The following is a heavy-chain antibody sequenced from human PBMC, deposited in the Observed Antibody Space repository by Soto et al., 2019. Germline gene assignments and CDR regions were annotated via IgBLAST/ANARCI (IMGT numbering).Heavy chain of an antibody. V-gene: IGHV4-59*08. CDR3: ARVGPYCGGDCYSPPP. D-gene: IGHD2-21*02. J-gene: IGHJ5*02. Sequence: SETLSLTCNVSGGSIYTYYWNWIRQSPGKGLEWIGYISDGGSTYYNPSLKSRVTISVDASENHFSLKLSSVTAADTAVYYCARVGPYCGGDCYSPPPWGQGTLVTVSS. CDR1: GGSIYTYY. CDR2: ISDGGST.